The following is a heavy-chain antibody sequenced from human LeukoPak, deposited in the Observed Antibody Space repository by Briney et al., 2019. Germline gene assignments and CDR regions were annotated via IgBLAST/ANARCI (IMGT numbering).Heavy chain of an antibody. CDR3: ARVSDGSSGYFPDY. CDR2: FYYSGST. D-gene: IGHD3-22*01. CDR1: SDSISSSSYY. Sequence: SETLSLTCTVSSDSISSSSYYWGWIRQPPGKGLEWIGSFYYSGSTYYNPSLKSRVTISVDTSKNQFSLKLSSVTAADTAVYYCARVSDGSSGYFPDYWGQGTPVTVSS. V-gene: IGHV4-39*07. J-gene: IGHJ4*02.